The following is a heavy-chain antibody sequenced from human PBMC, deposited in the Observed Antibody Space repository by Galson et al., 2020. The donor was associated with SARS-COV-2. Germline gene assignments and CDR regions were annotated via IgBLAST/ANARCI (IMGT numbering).Heavy chain of an antibody. CDR1: GFTFSSYG. CDR2: ISYDGSNK. CDR3: AKSAGEYYDSSGYYPTYLDY. J-gene: IGHJ4*02. D-gene: IGHD3-22*01. V-gene: IGHV3-30*18. Sequence: TGGSLRLSCAASGFTFSSYGMHWVRQAPGKGLEWVAVISYDGSNKYYADSVKGRFTISRDNSKNTLYLQMNSLRAEDTALYYCAKSAGEYYDSSGYYPTYLDYWGQGTLVTVSS.